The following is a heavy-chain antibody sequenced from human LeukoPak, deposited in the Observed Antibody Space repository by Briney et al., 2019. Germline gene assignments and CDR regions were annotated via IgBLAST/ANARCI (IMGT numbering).Heavy chain of an antibody. V-gene: IGHV4-31*03. D-gene: IGHD5-18*01. J-gene: IGHJ4*01. CDR1: GGSISSGGYY. CDR2: IYYSGST. CDR3: AREGVIQAIFDY. Sequence: SQTLSLTCTVSGGSISSGGYYWSWIRQHPGKGLEWIGYIYYSGSTYYNPSLKSRVTISVDTSKNQFSLKLSSVTAADTAVYYCAREGVIQAIFDYWGQGTLVTVSS.